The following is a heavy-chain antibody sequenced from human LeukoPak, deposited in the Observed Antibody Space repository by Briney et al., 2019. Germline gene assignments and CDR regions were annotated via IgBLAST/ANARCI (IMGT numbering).Heavy chain of an antibody. CDR3: ARRGPVGGGWGFDY. J-gene: IGHJ4*02. V-gene: IGHV1-18*01. D-gene: IGHD6-19*01. CDR2: ISGYYGNT. CDR1: GYTFTIYG. Sequence: ASVKVSFKASGYTFTIYGISWVRQAPGQGVEWMGWISGYYGNTDSAQNLQGRVTMTRDTSTSTAYMELRSLTSDDTAVYYCARRGPVGGGWGFDYWGQGTLVTVSS.